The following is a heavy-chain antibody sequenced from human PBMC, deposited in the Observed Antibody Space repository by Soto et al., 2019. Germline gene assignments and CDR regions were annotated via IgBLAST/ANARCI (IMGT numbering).Heavy chain of an antibody. CDR2: ISGSGGST. D-gene: IGHD5-18*01. CDR3: AKGYPGRYGMYV. CDR1: GFTFSSYA. V-gene: IGHV3-23*01. Sequence: EVQLLESGGGLVQPGESLRLSCAASGFTFSSYAMSCVRQAPGTGLEWVSAISGSGGSTYYADSVKGRFTISRDNSKNTLYLQMNSLRVEDTAVYYCAKGYPGRYGMYVWGQGTTGTVAS. J-gene: IGHJ6*02.